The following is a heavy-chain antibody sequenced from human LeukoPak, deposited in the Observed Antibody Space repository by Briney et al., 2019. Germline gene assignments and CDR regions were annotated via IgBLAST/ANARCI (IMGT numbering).Heavy chain of an antibody. J-gene: IGHJ6*02. Sequence: ASVKVSCKVSGYTLTELSMHWVRQAPGKGLEWMGGFDPEDGETIYAQKFQGRVTMTEDTSTDTAYMELSSLRSEDTAVYYCATGRHDYVPGFLYYYYGMDVWGQGTTVTVSS. D-gene: IGHD4-17*01. V-gene: IGHV1-24*01. CDR2: FDPEDGET. CDR3: ATGRHDYVPGFLYYYYGMDV. CDR1: GYTLTELS.